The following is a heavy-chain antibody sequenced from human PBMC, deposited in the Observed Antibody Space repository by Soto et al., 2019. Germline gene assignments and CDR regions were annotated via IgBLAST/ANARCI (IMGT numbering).Heavy chain of an antibody. CDR1: GYTFTSYC. Sequence: ASVKVSCKASGYTFTSYCISWVRQAPGQGLEWMGWISAYNGNTNYAQKLQGRVTMTTDTSTSTAYMELRSLRSDDTAVYYCAGVVGGVVADAFDIWGQGTMVTISS. CDR2: ISAYNGNT. D-gene: IGHD2-21*01. J-gene: IGHJ3*02. CDR3: AGVVGGVVADAFDI. V-gene: IGHV1-18*04.